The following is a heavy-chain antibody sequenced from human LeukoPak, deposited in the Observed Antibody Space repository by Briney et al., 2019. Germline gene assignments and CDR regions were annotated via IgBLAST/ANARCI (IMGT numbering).Heavy chain of an antibody. CDR3: ARAPSEIGGYCPEYFRH. CDR1: GFTFSSYW. D-gene: IGHD2-21*01. CDR2: IKSDGST. V-gene: IGHV3-74*01. Sequence: GALRLSCAASGFTFSSYWMHWVRQAPGKGLVWVSRIKSDGSTNYADSVKGRFTISRDNAKNTVSLQMNSLRAEDTGVYYCARAPSEIGGYCPEYFRHWGQGTLVTVSS. J-gene: IGHJ1*01.